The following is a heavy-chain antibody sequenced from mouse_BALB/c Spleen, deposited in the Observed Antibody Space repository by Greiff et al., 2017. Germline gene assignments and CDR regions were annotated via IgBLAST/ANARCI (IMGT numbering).Heavy chain of an antibody. Sequence: VQLVESGPGLVAPSQSLSITCTVSGFSLTSYGVHWVRQPPGKGLEWLGVIWAGGSTNYNSALMSRLSISKDNSKSQVFLKMNSLQTDDTAMYYCARNDYGSSYLYFDVWGAGTTVTVSS. CDR3: ARNDYGSSYLYFDV. CDR1: GFSLTSYG. CDR2: IWAGGST. D-gene: IGHD1-1*01. V-gene: IGHV2-9*02. J-gene: IGHJ1*01.